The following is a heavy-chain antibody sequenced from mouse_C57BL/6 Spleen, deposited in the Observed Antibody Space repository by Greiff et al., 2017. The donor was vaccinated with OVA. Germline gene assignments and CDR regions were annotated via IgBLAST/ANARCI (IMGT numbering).Heavy chain of an antibody. V-gene: IGHV3-5*01. CDR2: LYYSGTI. CDR1: GISITTGNYR. CDR3: ARNDGYYRGFDV. D-gene: IGHD2-3*01. J-gene: IGHJ1*03. Sequence: VQLQQSGPGLVKPSQTVFLTCTVTGISITTGNYRWSWIRQFPGNKLEWIGYLYYSGTITYNTSLTSRTTITRDTPKNQFFLEMNSLTAEDTATYYCARNDGYYRGFDVWGTGTTVTVSS.